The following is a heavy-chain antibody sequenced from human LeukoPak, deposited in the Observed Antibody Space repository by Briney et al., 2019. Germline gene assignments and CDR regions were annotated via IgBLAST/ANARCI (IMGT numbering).Heavy chain of an antibody. CDR3: ARLGSGIAARLGIFDY. V-gene: IGHV4-59*12. Sequence: SETLSLTCSVSGASISPYYWVWIRQPPGKGLEWIGYVFYNGRTSYNPSLKSRVTISADTSKNQFSLKLSSVTAADTAVYYCARLGSGIAARLGIFDYWGQGTLVTVSS. CDR1: GASISPYY. CDR2: VFYNGRT. J-gene: IGHJ4*02. D-gene: IGHD6-6*01.